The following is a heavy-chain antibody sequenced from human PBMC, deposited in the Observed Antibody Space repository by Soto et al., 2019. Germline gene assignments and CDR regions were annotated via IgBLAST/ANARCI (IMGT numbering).Heavy chain of an antibody. D-gene: IGHD3-10*01. CDR3: ARSSGGSGKLWNYYGMDV. V-gene: IGHV3-21*06. J-gene: IGHJ6*02. CDR1: GFTFISYS. CDR2: ISSGSSYI. Sequence: GGSLRLSCAASGFTFISYSMNWVRQAPGKGLEWVSSISSGSSYIYYADSVKGRFTISRDNAKNSLYLQMNSLRAEDTAVYYCARSSGGSGKLWNYYGMDVWGQGTTVTVSS.